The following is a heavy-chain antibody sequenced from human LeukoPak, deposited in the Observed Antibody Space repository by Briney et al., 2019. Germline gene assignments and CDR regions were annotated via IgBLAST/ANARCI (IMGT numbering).Heavy chain of an antibody. J-gene: IGHJ3*02. CDR2: ISGSGGST. Sequence: GGSLRLSCAASGFTFSNYGMHWVRQAPGKGLEWVSTISGSGGSTYYADSVKGRFTISRDNSKNTLYLQMNSLRAEDTAVYYCAKGYKVTTYDVDVFDIWGQGTMVTVSS. CDR3: AKGYKVTTYDVDVFDI. CDR1: GFTFSNYG. V-gene: IGHV3-23*01. D-gene: IGHD4-17*01.